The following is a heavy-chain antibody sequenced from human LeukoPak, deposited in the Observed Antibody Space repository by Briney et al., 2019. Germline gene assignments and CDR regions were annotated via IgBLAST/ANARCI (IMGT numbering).Heavy chain of an antibody. CDR2: TYYRSKWYN. D-gene: IGHD3-22*01. V-gene: IGHV6-1*01. J-gene: IGHJ4*02. CDR3: SREYYSDSSGYYSFFDY. Sequence: SQTLSLTCAISGDSVSSNSAAWNWIRQSPSRGLEWLGRTYYRSKWYNDYAVSVKSRITINPDTSKNQFSLQLNSVTPEDTAVYYCSREYYSDSSGYYSFFDYWGQGTLVTVSS. CDR1: GDSVSSNSAA.